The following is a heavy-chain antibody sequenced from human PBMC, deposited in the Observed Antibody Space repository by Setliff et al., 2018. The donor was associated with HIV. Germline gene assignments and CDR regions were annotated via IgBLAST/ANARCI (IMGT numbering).Heavy chain of an antibody. D-gene: IGHD3-9*01. V-gene: IGHV3-21*01. J-gene: IGHJ4*02. CDR2: ISSSSSYI. CDR1: GFIFEDFG. CDR3: ATSPPDYDILPGWPEYFDY. Sequence: PGGSLRLSCAASGFIFEDFGMNWVRQAPGKGLEWVSSISSSSSYIYYADSVKGRFTISRDNAKNSLYLQMNSLRAEDTAVYYCATSPPDYDILPGWPEYFDYWGQGTLVTVSS.